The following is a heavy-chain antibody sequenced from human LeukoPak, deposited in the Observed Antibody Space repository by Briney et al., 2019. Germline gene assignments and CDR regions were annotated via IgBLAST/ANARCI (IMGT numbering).Heavy chain of an antibody. V-gene: IGHV3-53*01. Sequence: PGGSLRLSCAASGFTVSSNYMSWVRQAPGKGLEWVSIIYSGGYAYYADSVKGRFTISRDNSKNTLYLQMNSLRAEDTAVYYCARDVGSGWYGSTAFDYWGQGTLVTVPS. CDR3: ARDVGSGWYGSTAFDY. CDR1: GFTVSSNY. J-gene: IGHJ4*02. D-gene: IGHD6-19*01. CDR2: IYSGGYA.